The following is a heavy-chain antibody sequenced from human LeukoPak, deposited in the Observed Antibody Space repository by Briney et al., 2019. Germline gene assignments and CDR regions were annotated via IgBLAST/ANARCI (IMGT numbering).Heavy chain of an antibody. J-gene: IGHJ4*02. CDR1: GGSISSSSSY. CDR2: IYYSGST. CDR3: ARLEKFPRGYYFDY. V-gene: IGHV4-39*07. Sequence: SETLSLTCTVSGGSISSSSSYWGWIRQPPGKGLEWIGSIYYSGSTYYNPSLKSRVTISVDTSKNQFSLKLSSVTAADTAVYYCARLEKFPRGYYFDYWGQGTLVTVSS. D-gene: IGHD3-10*01.